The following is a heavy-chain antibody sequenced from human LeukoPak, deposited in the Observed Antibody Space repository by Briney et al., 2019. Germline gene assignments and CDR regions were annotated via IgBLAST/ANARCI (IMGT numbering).Heavy chain of an antibody. Sequence: GGSLRLSCATSGFTFVDYGLSWVRRPPGKGLEWLSAINYNGGITDYADSVRGRFTISRDNAKNALYLQMDSLRAEDTAFYCARDRMGTSYSVSHFDSWGQGILVTVSS. D-gene: IGHD6-13*01. J-gene: IGHJ4*02. CDR1: GFTFVDYG. CDR2: INYNGGIT. V-gene: IGHV3-20*01. CDR3: ARDRMGTSYSVSHFDS.